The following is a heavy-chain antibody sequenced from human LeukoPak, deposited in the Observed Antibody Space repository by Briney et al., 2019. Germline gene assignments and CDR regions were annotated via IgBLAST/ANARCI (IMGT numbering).Heavy chain of an antibody. Sequence: ASVKVSCKASGDTFSTYTVTWVRQAPGQGLEWMGGVIPILGTPNYARKFQGRVTITADKSTTTVSIDLRSLRSDDTAVYYCARVERGGVLVVWGPGTLVIVSS. V-gene: IGHV1-69*08. CDR2: VIPILGTP. CDR1: GDTFSTYT. J-gene: IGHJ4*02. CDR3: ARVERGGVLVV. D-gene: IGHD3-16*01.